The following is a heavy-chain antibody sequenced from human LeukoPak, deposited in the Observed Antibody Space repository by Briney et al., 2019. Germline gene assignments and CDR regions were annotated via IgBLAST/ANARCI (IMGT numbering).Heavy chain of an antibody. Sequence: ASVKVSCKASGYTFTGYYIHWVRQAPGQGLEWMGRINPNSGGTKYAQKFQGRVTMTRDTSISTAYMELSRLRSDDTAVYYCARGGNGDNDAFDIWGQGTMVTVSS. D-gene: IGHD1-1*01. V-gene: IGHV1-2*02. J-gene: IGHJ3*02. CDR1: GYTFTGYY. CDR2: INPNSGGT. CDR3: ARGGNGDNDAFDI.